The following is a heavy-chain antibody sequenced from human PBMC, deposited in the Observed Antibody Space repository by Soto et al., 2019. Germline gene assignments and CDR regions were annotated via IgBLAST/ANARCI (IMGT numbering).Heavy chain of an antibody. D-gene: IGHD6-13*01. J-gene: IGHJ4*02. CDR2: ISGSGGST. Sequence: EVQLLESGGGLVQRGGSLRLSCAASGFTFSSYAMSWVRQAPGKGLERVSAISGSGGSTYYADSVKGRFTSSRDNSKNTLDLEMNSLRAEDTAGNYWAKGLGDHSWSFDYWGQGTLVTVSS. CDR3: AKGLGDHSWSFDY. V-gene: IGHV3-23*01. CDR1: GFTFSSYA.